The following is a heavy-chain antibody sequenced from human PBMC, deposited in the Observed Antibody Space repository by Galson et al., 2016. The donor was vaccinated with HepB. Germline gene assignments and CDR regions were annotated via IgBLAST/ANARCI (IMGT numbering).Heavy chain of an antibody. V-gene: IGHV3-30*04. CDR1: GFIVSSHV. Sequence: SLRLSCAASGFIVSSHVMNWVRQVPGKGLECVAFLSYDGITQYYTDSVRGRFTISRDNAKNTLYLEMKSLSPEDTAVYYCAREWSMDVGGRGTTVTVSS. CDR3: AREWSMDV. D-gene: IGHD5-12*01. J-gene: IGHJ6*02. CDR2: LSYDGITQ.